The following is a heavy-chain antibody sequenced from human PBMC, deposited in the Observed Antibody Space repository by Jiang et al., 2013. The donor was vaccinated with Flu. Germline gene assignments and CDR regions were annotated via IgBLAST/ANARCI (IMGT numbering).Heavy chain of an antibody. D-gene: IGHD2-15*01. Sequence: EWIGEINHSGSTNYNPSLKSRVTISVDTSKNQFSLKLSSVTAADTAVYYCARFCSGGSCYYYYYYGMDVWGQGTTVTVSS. J-gene: IGHJ6*02. V-gene: IGHV4-34*01. CDR2: INHSGST. CDR3: ARFCSGGSCYYYYYYGMDV.